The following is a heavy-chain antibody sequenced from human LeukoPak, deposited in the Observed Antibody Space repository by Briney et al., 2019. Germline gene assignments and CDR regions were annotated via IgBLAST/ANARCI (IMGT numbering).Heavy chain of an antibody. D-gene: IGHD3-22*01. J-gene: IGHJ3*02. CDR1: GGSFSGYY. CDR3: ARDLGYYDSSGYYGAFDI. CDR2: IYYSGST. Sequence: PSETLSLTCAVYGGSFSGYYWSWIRQPPGKGLEWIGYIYYSGSTNYNPSLKSRVTISVDTSKNQFSLKLSSVTAADTAVYYCARDLGYYDSSGYYGAFDIWGQGTMVTVSS. V-gene: IGHV4-59*01.